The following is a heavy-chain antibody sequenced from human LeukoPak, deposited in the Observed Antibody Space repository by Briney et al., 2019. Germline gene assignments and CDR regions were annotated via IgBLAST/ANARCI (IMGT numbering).Heavy chain of an antibody. CDR3: AIPLDRSGYDLDY. Sequence: GESLKISCKGSGYSFTSYWIGWVRQMPGKGLEWMGIIYPGDSDTRYSPSFRGQVTISADKSISTAYLQWSSLKASDTAMYYCAIPLDRSGYDLDYWGQGTLVTVSS. CDR1: GYSFTSYW. J-gene: IGHJ4*02. D-gene: IGHD5-12*01. V-gene: IGHV5-51*01. CDR2: IYPGDSDT.